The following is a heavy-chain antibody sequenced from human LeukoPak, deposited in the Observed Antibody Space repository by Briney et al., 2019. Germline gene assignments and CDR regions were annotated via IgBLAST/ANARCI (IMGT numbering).Heavy chain of an antibody. V-gene: IGHV4-38-2*02. CDR1: GYSISSGYY. CDR3: ARVVPVPAEYFRH. CDR2: IYYSGRT. J-gene: IGHJ1*01. Sequence: SETLSLTCTVSGYSISSGYYWGWIRQPPGKGLEWIGYIYYSGRTYFNPSLRSRVSMSVDTSKSQFFLNLTSVTAADTAVYYCARVVPVPAEYFRHWGQGTLVTVSS.